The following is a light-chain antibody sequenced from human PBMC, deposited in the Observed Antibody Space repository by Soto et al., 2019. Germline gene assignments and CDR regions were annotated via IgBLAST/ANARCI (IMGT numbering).Light chain of an antibody. V-gene: IGKV3-15*01. CDR3: QQYNNWPYT. Sequence: EIVMTQSPASLSVSPGERATLSCRASQSVSSNLAWYQQKPGQAPRLLIYGASTGATGIPARFSGSGSGTEFTLTISSLQSEDVAVYYCQQYNNWPYTFGQGTKLEIK. CDR2: GAS. J-gene: IGKJ2*01. CDR1: QSVSSN.